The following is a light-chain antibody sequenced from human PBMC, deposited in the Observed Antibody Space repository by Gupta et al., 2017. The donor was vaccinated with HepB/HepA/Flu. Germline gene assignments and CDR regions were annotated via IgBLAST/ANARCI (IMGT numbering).Light chain of an antibody. V-gene: IGLV3-19*01. CDR2: GKN. CDR3: NSRDISGNHLV. Sequence: SSELTQYPAVAVALGQTVRITCQGDSLRSYYASWYQQKPGQAPVLVIYGKNNRPSGIPDRFSGSSSGNTASLTITGAQAEDEADYYCNSRDISGNHLVFGGGTKLTVL. J-gene: IGLJ2*01. CDR1: SLRSYY.